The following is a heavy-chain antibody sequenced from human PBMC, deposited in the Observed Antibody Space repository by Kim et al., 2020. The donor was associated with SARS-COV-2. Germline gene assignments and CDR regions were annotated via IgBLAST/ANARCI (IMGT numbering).Heavy chain of an antibody. CDR3: ARDPGGYTKFDY. CDR2: ISDSRTTI. Sequence: GGSLRLSCAASGFTFSSYSMNWVRQAPGKGLEWVSYISDSRTTIYYTDSVKGRFTISRDNAKNSLYLQMNSLRDEDTAVYYCARDPGGYTKFDYWGQGTLVTVSS. D-gene: IGHD3-22*01. J-gene: IGHJ4*02. CDR1: GFTFSSYS. V-gene: IGHV3-48*02.